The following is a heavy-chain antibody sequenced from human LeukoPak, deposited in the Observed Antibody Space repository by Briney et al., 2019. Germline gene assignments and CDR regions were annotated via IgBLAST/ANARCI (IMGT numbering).Heavy chain of an antibody. D-gene: IGHD3-16*01. V-gene: IGHV1-69*05. J-gene: IGHJ4*02. Sequence: ASVKVSCKASGSTFRSYAISWVRQAPGQGLERMGGIIPIFGTADYAQKFQGRVTITTDESTSTANMDLSSLTSEDTAVYYCARDLGGATGVFEDWGQGTLVTVSS. CDR2: IIPIFGTA. CDR1: GSTFRSYA. CDR3: ARDLGGATGVFED.